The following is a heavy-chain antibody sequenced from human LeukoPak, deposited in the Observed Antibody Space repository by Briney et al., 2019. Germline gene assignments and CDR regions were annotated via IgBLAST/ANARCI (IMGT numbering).Heavy chain of an antibody. Sequence: PSETLSLTCTVSGGSISSSSYYWGWIRQPPGKGLEWIGSIYYSGSTYYNPSLKSRVTISVDTSKNQFSLKLSSVTAADTAVYYCARDNCSGGSCYGPPYNWFDPWGQGTLVTVSS. CDR2: IYYSGST. V-gene: IGHV4-39*07. J-gene: IGHJ5*02. D-gene: IGHD2-15*01. CDR3: ARDNCSGGSCYGPPYNWFDP. CDR1: GGSISSSSYY.